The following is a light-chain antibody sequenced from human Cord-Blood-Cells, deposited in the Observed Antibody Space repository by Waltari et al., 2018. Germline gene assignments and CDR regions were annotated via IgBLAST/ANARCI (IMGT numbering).Light chain of an antibody. J-gene: IGKJ2*01. Sequence: EIVLTQSPGTLSLSPGESATLSCRASQSVSSSSLAWYQQKPGQAHRLLIYGASSRATGIPDRFSGSGSGTDFTLTISRLEPEDFAVYYCQQYGSSSYTFGQGTKLEIK. CDR2: GAS. V-gene: IGKV3-20*01. CDR1: QSVSSSS. CDR3: QQYGSSSYT.